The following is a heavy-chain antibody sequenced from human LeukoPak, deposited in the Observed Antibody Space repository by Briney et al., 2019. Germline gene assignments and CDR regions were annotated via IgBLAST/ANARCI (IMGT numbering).Heavy chain of an antibody. CDR3: ASGATTFNY. CDR2: INHSGST. CDR1: GGSISSYY. Sequence: SETLSLTCTVSGGSISSYYWSWIRQPPGKGLEWIGEINHSGSTNYNPSLKSRVTISVDTSKNQFSLKLSSVTAADTAVYYCASGATTFNYWGQGTLVTVSS. J-gene: IGHJ4*02. V-gene: IGHV4-34*01. D-gene: IGHD1-26*01.